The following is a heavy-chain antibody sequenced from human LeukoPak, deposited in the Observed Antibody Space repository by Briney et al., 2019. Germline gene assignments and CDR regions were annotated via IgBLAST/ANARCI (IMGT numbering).Heavy chain of an antibody. CDR1: GYTYNSYW. CDR3: ATRDGYNLLS. V-gene: IGHV5-51*01. J-gene: IGHJ4*02. CDR2: IYPIESKT. D-gene: IGHD5-24*01. Sequence: GESLKISCKGSGYTYNSYWIGWVRQMPGKGLEWIGIIYPIESKTKYSQSFEGQVTISADKSINTAYLQWTSLKASDTAMYFCATRDGYNLLSWGQGTQVTVSS.